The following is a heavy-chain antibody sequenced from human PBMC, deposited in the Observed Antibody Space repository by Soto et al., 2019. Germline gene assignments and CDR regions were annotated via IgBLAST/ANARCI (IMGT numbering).Heavy chain of an antibody. Sequence: SETLSLTCTVSAGSIRSGGYNWSWIRQLPGKGLEWIGYIFHTGNTYYNPSLESRVTISVDTSQNQFSLGLSSVTAADTALYYCARDLGKLITPAQWGHGVLVTVSS. CDR1: AGSIRSGGYN. J-gene: IGHJ1*01. CDR2: IFHTGNT. V-gene: IGHV4-31*03. D-gene: IGHD7-27*01. CDR3: ARDLGKLITPAQ.